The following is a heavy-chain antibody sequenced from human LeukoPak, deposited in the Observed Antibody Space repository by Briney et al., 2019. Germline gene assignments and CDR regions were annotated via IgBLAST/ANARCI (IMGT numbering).Heavy chain of an antibody. CDR1: GGTFSSYA. V-gene: IGHV1-69*05. CDR2: IVPIFGTA. D-gene: IGHD3-22*01. J-gene: IGHJ4*02. Sequence: GASVKVSCKASGGTFSSYAISWVRPAPGQGLEWMGGIVPIFGTANYAQKFQGRVTITTDESTRTAYMELSSLRSEDTAVYYCALTSYYDSSGYWPFDYWGQGTLVTVSS. CDR3: ALTSYYDSSGYWPFDY.